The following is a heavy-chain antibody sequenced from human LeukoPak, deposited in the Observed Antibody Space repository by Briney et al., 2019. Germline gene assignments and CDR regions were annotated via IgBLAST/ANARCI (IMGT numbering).Heavy chain of an antibody. J-gene: IGHJ5*02. D-gene: IGHD6-13*01. CDR3: ARDGKQLVHHSWFGP. CDR2: IKEDGSEK. V-gene: IGHV3-7*01. Sequence: GGSLRLSCAASGFTFSNYWMSWVSQAPGKGLEWVATIKEDGSEKYSVESVKGRFTISRDNAKNSLYLQMNSLRVEDTAVYYCARDGKQLVHHSWFGPWGQGTLVTVSS. CDR1: GFTFSNYW.